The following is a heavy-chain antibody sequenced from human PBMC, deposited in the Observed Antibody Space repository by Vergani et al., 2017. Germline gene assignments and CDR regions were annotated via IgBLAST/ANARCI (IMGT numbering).Heavy chain of an antibody. CDR2: IIPIFGTA. Sequence: QVQLVQSGAEVKKPGSSVKVSCKASGGTFSSYAISWVRQAPGQGLEWMGGIIPIFGTANYAQKFQGRVTITADESTSTAYMELSSLRSEDTAVYYWARLVVPAARAPYYYYYMDVWGKGTTVTVSS. CDR3: ARLVVPAARAPYYYYYMDV. J-gene: IGHJ6*03. CDR1: GGTFSSYA. D-gene: IGHD2-2*01. V-gene: IGHV1-69*01.